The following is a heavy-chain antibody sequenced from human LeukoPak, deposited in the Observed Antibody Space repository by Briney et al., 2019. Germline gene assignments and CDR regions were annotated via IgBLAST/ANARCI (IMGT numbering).Heavy chain of an antibody. CDR1: GGTFSSYA. Sequence: ASVKVSCKASGGTFSSYAISWVRQAPGQGLEWMGGIIPIFGTANYAQKFQGRVTITADESTSTAYMELSSLRSEDTAVYYCARSPIYGVYGRFDIWGQGTMVTVSS. V-gene: IGHV1-69*01. CDR2: IIPIFGTA. D-gene: IGHD4-17*01. J-gene: IGHJ3*02. CDR3: ARSPIYGVYGRFDI.